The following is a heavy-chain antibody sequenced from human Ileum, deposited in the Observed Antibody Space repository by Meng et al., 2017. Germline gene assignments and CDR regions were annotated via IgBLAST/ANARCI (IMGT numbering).Heavy chain of an antibody. CDR1: SGCVSCEAYH. CDR2: HNAST. V-gene: IGHV4-61*08. CDR3: ARDGFESFDY. J-gene: IGHJ4*02. Sequence: VQPQQSGPELVNPPATPSLICSGSSGCVSCEAYHRRSTRKPPGKVLELCHNASTNYNPSLKSRVTISVDKSKNQFSLNLSSVTAADTAVYYCARDGFESFDYWGQGILVTVSS. D-gene: IGHD3-10*01.